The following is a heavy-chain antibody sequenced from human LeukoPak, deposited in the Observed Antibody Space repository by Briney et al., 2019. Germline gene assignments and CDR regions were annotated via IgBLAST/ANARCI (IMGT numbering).Heavy chain of an antibody. CDR3: ARDLAYYYDSSGSFDY. D-gene: IGHD3-22*01. CDR1: GFTFSSYG. V-gene: IGHV3-30*02. Sequence: PGGSLRLSCAASGFTFSSYGMHWVRQAPGKGLEWVAFIRYDGSNKYYADSVKGRFTISRDNSKNTLYLQMNSLRAEDTAVYYCARDLAYYYDSSGSFDYWGQGTLVTVFS. J-gene: IGHJ4*02. CDR2: IRYDGSNK.